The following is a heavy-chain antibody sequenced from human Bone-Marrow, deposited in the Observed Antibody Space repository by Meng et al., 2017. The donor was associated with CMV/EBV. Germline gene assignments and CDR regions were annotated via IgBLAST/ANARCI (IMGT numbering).Heavy chain of an antibody. CDR3: AREVGRYCTTTRCSIDY. Sequence: FTLRSLGIHWVRQAPGKGLEWVAVIWYDGNNKNYADSVKGRFTISRDNSQNTIFLQMDSLRTEDSAVYYCAREVGRYCTTTRCSIDYWGQGTLVTVSS. CDR1: FTLRSLG. J-gene: IGHJ4*02. CDR2: IWYDGNNK. D-gene: IGHD2-2*01. V-gene: IGHV3-33*01.